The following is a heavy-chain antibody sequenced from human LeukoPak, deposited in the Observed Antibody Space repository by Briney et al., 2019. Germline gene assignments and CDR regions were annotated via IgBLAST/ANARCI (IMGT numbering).Heavy chain of an antibody. CDR2: ISAGGTT. CDR1: GGSISTYL. D-gene: IGHD5-18*01. CDR3: AREGYNLGTDF. Sequence: PSETLSLTCSVSGGSISTYLWSWIRQPAGKGLEWIGHISAGGTTNYNASLKSRVTMSADTSKNQFSLRLNSVTAADTAVYYCAREGYNLGTDFWGQGTLVTVSS. V-gene: IGHV4-4*07. J-gene: IGHJ4*02.